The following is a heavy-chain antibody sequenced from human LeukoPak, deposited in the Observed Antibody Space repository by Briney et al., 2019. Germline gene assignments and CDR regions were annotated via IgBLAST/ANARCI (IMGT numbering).Heavy chain of an antibody. CDR2: IYDSGSP. CDR3: GRDRGGSSGWSRPIDY. D-gene: IGHD6-19*01. J-gene: IGHJ4*02. CDR1: GGSISRYY. V-gene: IGHV4-59*01. Sequence: SETLSLTCTVSGGSISRYYWNWIRQPPGKGLEWIGYIYDSGSPNYNPSLESRVTISVDTSKNQFSLKVMSVTSADTAVYYCGRDRGGSSGWSRPIDYWGQGTLVTVSS.